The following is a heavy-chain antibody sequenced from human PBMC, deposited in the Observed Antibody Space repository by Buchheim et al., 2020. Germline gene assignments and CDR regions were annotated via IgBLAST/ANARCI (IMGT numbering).Heavy chain of an antibody. V-gene: IGHV1-69*01. CDR1: GGTFYYA. Sequence: QVQLVQSGAEVKKPGSSVRVSCKASGGTFYYAISWVRQAPGQGLEWMGGITPISGTANYAQKFQGRLTITADESTSTGYMELSGLRDEDTAVYYCARDPIAAADHYYYYYGMDVWGQGTT. CDR2: ITPISGTA. J-gene: IGHJ6*02. CDR3: ARDPIAAADHYYYYYGMDV. D-gene: IGHD6-13*01.